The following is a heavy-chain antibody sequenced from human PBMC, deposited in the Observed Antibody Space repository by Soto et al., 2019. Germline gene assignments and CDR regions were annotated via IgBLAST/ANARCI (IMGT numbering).Heavy chain of an antibody. CDR1: GDSVSSNGAA. V-gene: IGHV6-1*01. CDR3: AREGHYSYGMDV. CDR2: TYYRSKWYN. Sequence: SPTLSLTCAISGDSVSSNGAAWNWIRQSPSRGLEWLGRTYYRSKWYNDYAVSVKSRITINPDTSKNQFSLHLNSVTPEDTAVYYCAREGHYSYGMDVWGQGTTVTVSS. J-gene: IGHJ6*02.